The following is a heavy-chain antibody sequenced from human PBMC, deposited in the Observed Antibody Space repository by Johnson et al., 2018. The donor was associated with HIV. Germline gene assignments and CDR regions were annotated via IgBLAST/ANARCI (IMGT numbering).Heavy chain of an antibody. J-gene: IGHJ3*02. CDR1: GLTFSSYA. CDR2: ISYDASSK. Sequence: QVQLVESGGGVVQPGRSLRLSCAVSGLTFSSYAMHWVRQAPGKGLEWVAVISYDASSKYYADSVKGRFTISRDNCKNTLYLQMNSLRAEDTAVYYCASVYYNILTGYYYDAVDIWGQGTMVTVSS. V-gene: IGHV3-30-3*01. CDR3: ASVYYNILTGYYYDAVDI. D-gene: IGHD3-9*01.